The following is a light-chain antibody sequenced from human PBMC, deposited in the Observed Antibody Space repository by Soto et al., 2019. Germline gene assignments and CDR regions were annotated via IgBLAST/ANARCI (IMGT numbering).Light chain of an antibody. J-gene: IGKJ1*01. Sequence: DIQMTQTPSTLSASVGDRFTITCRSSQSISSWLAWYQQKPGKAPKLLIYDASSLESGVPSRFSGSGSGTEFTLTISSLQPDDFATYYCQQYNSYSEWTFGQGTKVAI. CDR2: DAS. CDR3: QQYNSYSEWT. CDR1: QSISSW. V-gene: IGKV1-5*01.